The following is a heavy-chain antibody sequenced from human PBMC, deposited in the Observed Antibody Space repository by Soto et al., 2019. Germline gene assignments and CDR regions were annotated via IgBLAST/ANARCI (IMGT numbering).Heavy chain of an antibody. D-gene: IGHD3-22*01. V-gene: IGHV1-69*08. CDR3: ARDYDSSGYYSWYFDL. CDR1: GGTFSSYT. Sequence: QVQLVQSGAEVKERGSSVKVSCKASGGTFSSYTISWVRQAPGQGLEWMGRIIPILGIANYAQKFQGRVTITADKSTSTAYMELSSLRSEDTAVYYCARDYDSSGYYSWYFDLWGRGTLVTVSS. CDR2: IIPILGIA. J-gene: IGHJ2*01.